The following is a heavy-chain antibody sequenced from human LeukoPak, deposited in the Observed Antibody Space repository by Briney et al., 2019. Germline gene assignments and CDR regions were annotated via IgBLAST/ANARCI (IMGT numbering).Heavy chain of an antibody. V-gene: IGHV3-30-3*01. CDR1: GFTFSSYA. D-gene: IGHD1-26*01. J-gene: IGHJ5*02. CDR2: ISYDGSNK. CDR3: ARDAVSGSYPTHWFDP. Sequence: GRSLRLSCAASGFTFSSYAMHWVRQAPGKGLEWVAVISYDGSNKYYADSVKGRFTISRDNSKNTLYLQMNSLRAEDTAVYYCARDAVSGSYPTHWFDPWGQGTLVTVSS.